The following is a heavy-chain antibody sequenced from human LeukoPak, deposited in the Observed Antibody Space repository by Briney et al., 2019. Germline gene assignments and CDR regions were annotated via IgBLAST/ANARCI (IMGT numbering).Heavy chain of an antibody. CDR1: GLSFSSQA. Sequence: GGSLRLSCAASGLSFSSQAMTWVRQAPGKGLEWVSAMSGSGDHIYYADSVKGRFTISRDNSRDTLYLQMNSLRAKDTAVYYCAKDGPGVRSPIDYWGQGTLVTVSS. J-gene: IGHJ4*02. CDR3: AKDGPGVRSPIDY. V-gene: IGHV3-23*01. CDR2: MSGSGDHI.